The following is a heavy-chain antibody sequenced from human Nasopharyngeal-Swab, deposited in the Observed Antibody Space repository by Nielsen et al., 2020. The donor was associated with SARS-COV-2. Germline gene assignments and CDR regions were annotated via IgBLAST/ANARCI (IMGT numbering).Heavy chain of an antibody. CDR3: ARDRRGISD. Sequence: GESLKISCAASGFTFSSYDMHWVRQATGKGLEWVSAIGTAGDTYYPGSVKGRFTISRDNAKNSLFLQMNSLRAEDTAVYYCARDRRGISDWGQGTLVTVSS. J-gene: IGHJ4*02. V-gene: IGHV3-13*01. D-gene: IGHD2-15*01. CDR2: IGTAGDT. CDR1: GFTFSSYD.